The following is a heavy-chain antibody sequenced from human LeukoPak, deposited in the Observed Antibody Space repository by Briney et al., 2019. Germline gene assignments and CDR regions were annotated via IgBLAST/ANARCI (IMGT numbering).Heavy chain of an antibody. V-gene: IGHV4-38-2*02. CDR1: GVSFSGYY. J-gene: IGHJ5*02. CDR3: ARDHCSGGSCYSHWFDP. Sequence: PSETLSLTCAVYGVSFSGYYWGWVRQPPGKGLEWVGSIYHSRSTYYNPSLKSRVTISVDTSKNQFSLKLSSVTAADTAVYYCARDHCSGGSCYSHWFDPWGQGTLVTVSS. CDR2: IYHSRST. D-gene: IGHD2-15*01.